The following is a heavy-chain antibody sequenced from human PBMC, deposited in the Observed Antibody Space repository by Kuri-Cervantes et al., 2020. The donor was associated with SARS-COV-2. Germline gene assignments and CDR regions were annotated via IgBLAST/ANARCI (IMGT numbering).Heavy chain of an antibody. CDR2: ISAYNGNT. D-gene: IGHD2-15*01. J-gene: IGHJ4*02. V-gene: IGHV1-18*01. CDR1: GYTFTSYG. Sequence: ASVKVSCKASGYTFTSYGISWVRQAPGRGLEWMGWISAYNGNTNYAQKLQGRVTMTTDTSTSTAYMELRSLRSDDTAVYYCARVSGRNSCSGGSCYDYYFDYWGQGTMVTVSS. CDR3: ARVSGRNSCSGGSCYDYYFDY.